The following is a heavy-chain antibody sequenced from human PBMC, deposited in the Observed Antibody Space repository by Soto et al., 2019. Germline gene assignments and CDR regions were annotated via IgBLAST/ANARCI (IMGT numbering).Heavy chain of an antibody. CDR2: LYSGGNT. V-gene: IGHV3-53*04. CDR1: GFTVSSNY. CDR3: ARHANAYYYSMDV. Sequence: EVQLVESGGGLVQPGGSLRLSCAASGFTVSSNYMSWVRQPPGNGLEWVSVLYSGGNTYYADSVKGRFTISRHKSKNTLYLQMNSLSAEDTAVYYCARHANAYYYSMDVWGNGTTVTVSS. J-gene: IGHJ6*03.